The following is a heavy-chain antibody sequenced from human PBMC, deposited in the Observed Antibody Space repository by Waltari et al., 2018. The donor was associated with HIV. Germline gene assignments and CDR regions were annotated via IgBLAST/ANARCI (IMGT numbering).Heavy chain of an antibody. D-gene: IGHD3-22*01. CDR1: GGSISSSSHS. CDR2: IYYSGST. CDR3: ARQGYYYDSSGYYTGAFDI. V-gene: IGHV4-39*01. Sequence: QLQLQESGPGLVKPSETLSLTCTVSGGSISSSSHSWGWIRQPPGKGLEWIGSIYYSGSTYYNPSLKSRVTISVDTSKNQFSLKLSSVTAADTAVYYCARQGYYYDSSGYYTGAFDIWGQGTVVTVSS. J-gene: IGHJ3*02.